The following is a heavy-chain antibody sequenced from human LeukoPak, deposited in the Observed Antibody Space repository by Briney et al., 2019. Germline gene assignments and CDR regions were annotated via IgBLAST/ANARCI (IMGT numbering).Heavy chain of an antibody. CDR3: AKDMTYSYGLTFVY. V-gene: IGHV3-9*01. D-gene: IGHD5-18*01. CDR2: ISWNSGSI. Sequence: GGSLRLSCAVSGFTFDDYAMHWVRQAPGKGLEWVSGISWNSGSIGYADSVKGRFTISRDNAKNSLYLQMNSLRAEDTALYYCAKDMTYSYGLTFVYWGQGTLVTVSS. CDR1: GFTFDDYA. J-gene: IGHJ4*02.